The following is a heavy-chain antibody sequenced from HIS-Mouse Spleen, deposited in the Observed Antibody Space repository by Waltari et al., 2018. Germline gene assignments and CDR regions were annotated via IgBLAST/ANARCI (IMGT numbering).Heavy chain of an antibody. V-gene: IGHV4-39*07. CDR3: AREIPYSSSWYDWYFDL. J-gene: IGHJ2*01. CDR2: IDYSGST. Sequence: QLQLQESGPGLVKPSETLSLTCTVSGGSISSSSYYWGWIRQPPGKGLVGIGTIDYSGSTNYTPALKSGVTISVDTSKNQFSLKLSSVTAADTAVYYCAREIPYSSSWYDWYFDLWGRGTLVTVSS. D-gene: IGHD6-13*01. CDR1: GGSISSSSYY.